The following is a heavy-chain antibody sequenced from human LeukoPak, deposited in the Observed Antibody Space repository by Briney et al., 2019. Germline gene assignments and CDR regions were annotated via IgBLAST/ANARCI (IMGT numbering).Heavy chain of an antibody. CDR1: GYTFTSYG. CDR2: MDPNSGNT. V-gene: IGHV1-8*03. J-gene: IGHJ4*02. D-gene: IGHD6-19*01. Sequence: ASVKVSCKASGYTFTSYGISWVRQAPGQGLEWMGWMDPNSGNTGYAQKFQGRVTITRNTSISTAYMELSSLRSEDTAVYYCTTDLRLALAASVPGGYWGQGTLVTVSS. CDR3: TTDLRLALAASVPGGY.